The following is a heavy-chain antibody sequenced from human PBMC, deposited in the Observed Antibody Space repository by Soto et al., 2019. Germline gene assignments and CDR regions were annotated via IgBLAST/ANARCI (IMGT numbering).Heavy chain of an antibody. V-gene: IGHV4-59*12. Sequence: PSETLSLTCTVSGGSISSYYWSWIRQPPGKGLEWIGYIYYSGSTYYNPSLKSRVTISVDTSKNQFSLKLSSVTAADTAVYYCARDYLPVTWGQGTLVTVSS. CDR1: GGSISSYY. CDR2: IYYSGST. CDR3: ARDYLPVT. J-gene: IGHJ5*02.